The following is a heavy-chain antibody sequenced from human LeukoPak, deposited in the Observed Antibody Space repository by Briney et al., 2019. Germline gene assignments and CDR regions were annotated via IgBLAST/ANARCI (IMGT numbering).Heavy chain of an antibody. CDR2: IWYDGSNK. V-gene: IGHV3-33*01. Sequence: GGSLRLSCAASGLTFSSYGMHWVRQAPGKGLEWVAVIWYDGSNKYYADSVKGRFTISRDNSKNTLYLQMNSLRAEDTAAYYCARDRKWELHYHLDYWGQGTLVTVSS. J-gene: IGHJ4*02. CDR3: ARDRKWELHYHLDY. D-gene: IGHD1-26*01. CDR1: GLTFSSYG.